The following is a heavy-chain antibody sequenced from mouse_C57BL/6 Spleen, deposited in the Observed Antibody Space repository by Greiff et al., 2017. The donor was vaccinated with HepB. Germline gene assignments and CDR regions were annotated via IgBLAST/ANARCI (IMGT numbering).Heavy chain of an antibody. V-gene: IGHV5-16*01. CDR2: INYDGSST. CDR3: ARVWLYYAMDY. J-gene: IGHJ4*01. Sequence: EVMLVESEGGLVQPGRSMKLSCTASGFTFSDYYMAWVRQVPEKGLEWVANINYDGSSTYYLDSLKSRFIISRDNAKNILYLQMSSLKSEDTATYYCARVWLYYAMDYWGQGTSVTVSS. CDR1: GFTFSDYY.